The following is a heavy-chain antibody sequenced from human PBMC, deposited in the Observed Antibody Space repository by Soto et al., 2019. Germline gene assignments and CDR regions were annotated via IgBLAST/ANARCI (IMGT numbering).Heavy chain of an antibody. CDR1: CGSISVYY. Sequence: SETLSLTCTISCGSISVYYWSWIRQSPGQGLEWIGYIYDSGSPYYNPSLKTRVTISADTSKNQISLKLTSATAADTAVYFCARGVGSSPPRYWGRGTLVTVS. CDR3: ARGVGSSPPRY. D-gene: IGHD3-9*01. V-gene: IGHV4-59*01. CDR2: IYDSGSP. J-gene: IGHJ4*02.